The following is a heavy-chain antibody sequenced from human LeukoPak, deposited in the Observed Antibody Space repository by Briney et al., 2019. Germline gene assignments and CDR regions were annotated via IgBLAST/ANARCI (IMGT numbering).Heavy chain of an antibody. CDR2: INHSGST. D-gene: IGHD3-22*01. J-gene: IGHJ5*02. Sequence: PSETLSLTCAVYGGSFSGYYWSWIRQPPGKGLEWIGEINHSGSTNYNPSLKSRVTIPVDTSKNQFSLKLSSVTAADTAVYYCARGTYYYDSSGYYSNWFDPWGQGTLVTVSS. CDR3: ARGTYYYDSSGYYSNWFDP. CDR1: GGSFSGYY. V-gene: IGHV4-34*01.